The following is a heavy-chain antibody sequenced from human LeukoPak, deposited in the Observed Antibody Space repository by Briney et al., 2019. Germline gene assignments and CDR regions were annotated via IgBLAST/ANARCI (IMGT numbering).Heavy chain of an antibody. CDR2: INHSGST. CDR3: VSQYDSSGYLVGFDY. V-gene: IGHV4-34*01. J-gene: IGHJ4*02. CDR1: GGSFSGYY. Sequence: SETLSLTCAVYGGSFSGYYWSWIRQPPGKGLEWIGEINHSGSTNYNPSLKSRVTISVDTSKNQFSLKLSSVTAADTALYYCVSQYDSSGYLVGFDYWGQGTLVTVSS. D-gene: IGHD3-22*01.